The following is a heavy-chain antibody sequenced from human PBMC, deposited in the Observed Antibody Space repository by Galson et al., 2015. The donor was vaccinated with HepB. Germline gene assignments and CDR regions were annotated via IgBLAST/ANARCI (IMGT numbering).Heavy chain of an antibody. V-gene: IGHV5-51*01. CDR3: ARESSSGSDY. D-gene: IGHD3-10*01. Sequence: QSGAEVKKPGESLKISCKGFGFHPTSYWIGWVRQVPGKGLEWIGIIYPGDSDTRYGPSFQGHVTMSADGSINTVYLQWSSLKTSDTAIYYCARESSSGSDYWGQGTLVTVSS. CDR2: IYPGDSDT. CDR1: GFHPTSYW. J-gene: IGHJ4*02.